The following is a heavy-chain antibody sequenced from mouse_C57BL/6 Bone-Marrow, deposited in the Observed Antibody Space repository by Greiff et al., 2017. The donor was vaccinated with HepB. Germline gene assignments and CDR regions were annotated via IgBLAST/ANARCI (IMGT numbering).Heavy chain of an antibody. CDR1: GYTFTDYY. J-gene: IGHJ3*01. D-gene: IGHD1-1*01. V-gene: IGHV1-76*01. CDR3: ARGSYGSSFAY. Sequence: QVQLKESGAELVRPGASVKLSCKASGYTFTDYYINWVKQRPGQGLEWIARIYPGSGNTYYNEKFKGKATLTAEKSSSTAYMQLSSLTSEDSAVYFCARGSYGSSFAYWGQGTLVTVSA. CDR2: IYPGSGNT.